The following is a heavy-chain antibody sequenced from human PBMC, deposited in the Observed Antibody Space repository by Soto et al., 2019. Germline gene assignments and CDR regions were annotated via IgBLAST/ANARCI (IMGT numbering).Heavy chain of an antibody. D-gene: IGHD6-6*01. V-gene: IGHV4-31*03. CDR2: IYYSGST. J-gene: IGHJ5*02. CDR1: GGSISSGGYY. Sequence: SETLSLTCTVFGGSISSGGYYWSWIRQHPGKGLEWIGYIYYSGSTYYNPSLKSRVTISVDTSKNQFSLKLSSVTAADTAVYYCARSHSSSSVVYHWFDPWGQGTLVTVSS. CDR3: ARSHSSSSVVYHWFDP.